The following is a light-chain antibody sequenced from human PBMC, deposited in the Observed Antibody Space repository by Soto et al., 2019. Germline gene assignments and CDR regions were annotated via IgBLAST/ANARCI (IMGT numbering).Light chain of an antibody. CDR2: GAS. Sequence: DIQMTQSPSSLSASVGDRVTITCRASQSISTYLNWYQQKPGRAPKLLIYGASSLQSGVPSRFSGSGSGTDFPLTIGSLPPEDFATYYCQQSYSTPWTFGQGTKVEIK. V-gene: IGKV1-39*01. CDR1: QSISTY. CDR3: QQSYSTPWT. J-gene: IGKJ1*01.